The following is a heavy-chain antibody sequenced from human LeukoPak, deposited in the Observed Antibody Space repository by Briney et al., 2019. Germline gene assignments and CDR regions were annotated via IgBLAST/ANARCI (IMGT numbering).Heavy chain of an antibody. J-gene: IGHJ4*02. Sequence: GASVKVSCKASGYTFTGYYMHWVRQAPGQGLEWMGWINPNSGGTNYAQKFQGRVTMTSDTSISTAYMELSRLRSDDTAVYYCARDHDAIKYSYGQYYFDYWGQGPLVTVSS. CDR1: GYTFTGYY. D-gene: IGHD5-18*01. CDR3: ARDHDAIKYSYGQYYFDY. V-gene: IGHV1-2*02. CDR2: INPNSGGT.